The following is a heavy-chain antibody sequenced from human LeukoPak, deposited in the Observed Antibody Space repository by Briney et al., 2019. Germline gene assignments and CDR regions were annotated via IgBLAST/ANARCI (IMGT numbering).Heavy chain of an antibody. CDR2: ISGSGGST. CDR1: GFTFSSYA. CDR3: AKMALGYYDSSGFDY. V-gene: IGHV3-23*01. D-gene: IGHD3-22*01. Sequence: GESLRLSCAASGFTFSSYAMSWVRQAPGKGLEWVSAISGSGGSTYYADSVKGRFTISRDNSKNTLYLRMNSLRAEDTAVYYCAKMALGYYDSSGFDYWGQGTLVTVSS. J-gene: IGHJ4*02.